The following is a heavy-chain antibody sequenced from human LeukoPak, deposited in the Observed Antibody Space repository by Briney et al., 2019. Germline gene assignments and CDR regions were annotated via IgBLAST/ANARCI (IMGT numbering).Heavy chain of an antibody. CDR3: ARDRPEYYDSSGSYDAFDI. V-gene: IGHV3-21*01. Sequence: GGSLRLSCAASGFTFSSYSMNWVRQAPGKGLEWVSSISSSSSYIYYADSVKGRFTISRDNAKNSLYLQMNSLRAEDTAAYYCARDRPEYYDSSGSYDAFDIWGQGTMVTVSS. J-gene: IGHJ3*02. CDR2: ISSSSSYI. D-gene: IGHD3-22*01. CDR1: GFTFSSYS.